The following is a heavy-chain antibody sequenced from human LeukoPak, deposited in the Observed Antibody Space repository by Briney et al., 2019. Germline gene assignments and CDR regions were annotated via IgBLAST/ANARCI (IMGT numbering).Heavy chain of an antibody. V-gene: IGHV1-18*01. CDR2: ISAYNGNT. CDR3: ARDPEGGYSYGQGENFDY. CDR1: GYTFTSYG. D-gene: IGHD5-18*01. Sequence: ASVKVSCKASGYTFTSYGISWVRRAPGQGLEWMGWISAYNGNTNYAQKLQGRVTMTTDTSTSTAYMELRSLRSDDTAVYYCARDPEGGYSYGQGENFDYWGQGTLVTVSS. J-gene: IGHJ4*02.